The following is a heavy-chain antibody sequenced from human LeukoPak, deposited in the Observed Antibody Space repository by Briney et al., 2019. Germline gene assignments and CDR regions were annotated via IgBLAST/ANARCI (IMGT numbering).Heavy chain of an antibody. CDR3: ARDRREVYKYGSGTFKFGENFFDS. CDR2: INPNTGDT. J-gene: IGHJ3*01. Sequence: ASVKVSCKASGYTFTAYSIHWVRQAPGQGLEWMGWINPNTGDTKYAKKFQDRVTMTRDTSIGTAYMELSRLRSDDTAVYYCARDRREVYKYGSGTFKFGENFFDSWGQGTMVTVSS. D-gene: IGHD3-10*01. V-gene: IGHV1-2*02. CDR1: GYTFTAYS.